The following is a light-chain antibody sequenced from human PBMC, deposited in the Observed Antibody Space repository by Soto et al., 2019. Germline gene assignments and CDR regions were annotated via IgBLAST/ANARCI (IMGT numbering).Light chain of an antibody. CDR1: QSLLHSDGYTY. J-gene: IGKJ3*01. CDR3: MQVLHTPFS. Sequence: DIVMTQSPPSLSVTPGEPASISGRSSQSLLHSDGYTYVDWYVQRPGQSPQLLIYLGSNRASGVPDRLSGSGSGTDFTLKISKVESEDVGIYYCMQVLHTPFSFGPGTKVDFK. CDR2: LGS. V-gene: IGKV2-28*01.